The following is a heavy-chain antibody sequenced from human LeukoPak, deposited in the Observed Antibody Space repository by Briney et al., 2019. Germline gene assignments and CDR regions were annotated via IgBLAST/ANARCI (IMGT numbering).Heavy chain of an antibody. Sequence: PSETLSLTCTVSGGSISSYYWSWIRQPPGKGLEWIGYIYYSGSTNYNPSLKSRVTISVDTSKNQFSLKLSSVTAADTAVYYCARLDFWSGSSVDYWGQGTLVTVSS. CDR3: ARLDFWSGSSVDY. J-gene: IGHJ4*02. CDR1: GGSISSYY. D-gene: IGHD3-3*01. V-gene: IGHV4-59*01. CDR2: IYYSGST.